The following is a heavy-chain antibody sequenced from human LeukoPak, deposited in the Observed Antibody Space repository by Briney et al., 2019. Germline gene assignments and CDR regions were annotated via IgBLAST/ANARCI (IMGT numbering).Heavy chain of an antibody. V-gene: IGHV4-39*01. Sequence: ASETLSLTCTVSGGSISSSSTTYYWGWIRQPPGKGLEWIGSIHYSGSTYYNPSLKSRVTLSVDTSEEQFSLKLSSVTAAVTAVYCARQLRGYSSVGYFDLWGRGTLVTVSS. J-gene: IGHJ2*01. D-gene: IGHD5-18*01. CDR2: IHYSGST. CDR3: ARQLRGYSSVGYFDL. CDR1: GGSISSSSTTYY.